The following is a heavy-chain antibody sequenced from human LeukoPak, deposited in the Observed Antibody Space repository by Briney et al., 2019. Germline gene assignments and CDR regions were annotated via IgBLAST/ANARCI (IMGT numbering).Heavy chain of an antibody. D-gene: IGHD3-16*01. CDR3: ARDDLARLGEFYMDV. V-gene: IGHV4-4*07. CDR2: IYNGASP. J-gene: IGHJ6*03. CDR1: GFTFSSYE. Sequence: GSLRLSCAASGFTFSSYEMNWVRQPAGRGLEWIGRIYNGASPDYNPSLKSRLTMSVDTSMNQVSLKLTSVTAADTAVYYCARDDLARLGEFYMDVWGKGTTVTIS.